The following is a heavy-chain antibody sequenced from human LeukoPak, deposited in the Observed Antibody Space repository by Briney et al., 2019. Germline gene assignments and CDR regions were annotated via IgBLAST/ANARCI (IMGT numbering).Heavy chain of an antibody. CDR1: GFTFSSYG. V-gene: IGHV3-30*02. CDR2: IRYDGSNK. D-gene: IGHD2-2*01. CDR3: AKGGMGIVVVPAAL. Sequence: PGGSLRLSCAASGFTFSSYGMHWVRQAPGKGLEWVAFIRYDGSNKYYADSVKGRFTISRDNSKNTLYLQMNSLRAEDTAVYYCAKGGMGIVVVPAALWGQGTLVTVSS. J-gene: IGHJ4*02.